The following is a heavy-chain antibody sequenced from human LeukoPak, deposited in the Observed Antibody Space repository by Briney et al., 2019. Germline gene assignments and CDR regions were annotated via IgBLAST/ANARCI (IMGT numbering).Heavy chain of an antibody. CDR2: IYGGGST. CDR1: GFTVSSNY. V-gene: IGHV3-53*01. Sequence: PGGPLRLSCAASGFTVSSNYMSWVRQAPGKGLEWVSVIYGGGSTYYADSVKGRFTISRDNSKNTLYLQMNSLRAEDTAVYYCARGGYYYGSGDDYWGQGTLVTVSS. D-gene: IGHD3-10*01. CDR3: ARGGYYYGSGDDY. J-gene: IGHJ4*02.